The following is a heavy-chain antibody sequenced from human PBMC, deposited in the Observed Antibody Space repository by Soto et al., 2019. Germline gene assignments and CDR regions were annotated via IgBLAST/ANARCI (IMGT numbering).Heavy chain of an antibody. V-gene: IGHV4-59*01. Sequence: PSATLSLTCTVSGGSISSYYWSWIRQPPGKGLEWIGYIYYSGSTNYNPSLKSRVTISVDTSKNQFSLKLSSVTAADTAVYYCARGRYKAIVVGTPNYFDYWGQGTLVTV. CDR3: ARGRYKAIVVGTPNYFDY. D-gene: IGHD3-22*01. CDR1: GGSISSYY. CDR2: IYYSGST. J-gene: IGHJ4*02.